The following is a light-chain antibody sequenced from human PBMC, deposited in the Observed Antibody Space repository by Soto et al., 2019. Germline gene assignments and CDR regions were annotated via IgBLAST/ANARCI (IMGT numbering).Light chain of an antibody. V-gene: IGKV3-20*01. CDR3: QQYCSSPLT. CDR2: DAS. Sequence: GTVSVGPGGRSTLSCRASQTIRNNYLAWYQQKPGQAPRLLIYDASSRATGIPDRFSGSGSGTDFTLTISRLEPEDFAVYYCQQYCSSPLTFGGGTKV. CDR1: QTIRNNY. J-gene: IGKJ4*01.